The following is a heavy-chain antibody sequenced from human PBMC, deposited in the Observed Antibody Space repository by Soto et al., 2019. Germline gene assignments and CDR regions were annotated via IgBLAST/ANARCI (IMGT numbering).Heavy chain of an antibody. CDR3: ARVPKLLPPKWFDP. V-gene: IGHV1-18*01. CDR1: GYTFTSYG. J-gene: IGHJ5*02. Sequence: GASVKVSCKASGYTFTSYGISWVRQAPGQGLEWMGWISAYNGNTNYAQKLQGRVTMTTDTSTSTAYMELRSLRSDDTAVYYCARVPKLLPPKWFDPWGQGTLVTVSS. CDR2: ISAYNGNT. D-gene: IGHD3-22*01.